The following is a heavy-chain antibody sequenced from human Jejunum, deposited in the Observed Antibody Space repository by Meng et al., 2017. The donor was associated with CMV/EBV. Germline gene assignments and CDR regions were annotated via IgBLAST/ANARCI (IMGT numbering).Heavy chain of an antibody. CDR1: GYTFTNYG. V-gene: IGHV1-18*01. CDR2: ISAYNGNT. J-gene: IGHJ4*02. CDR3: ARVEVGITSGDY. D-gene: IGHD1-26*01. Sequence: QAQLWQSGGEVKEPGASLKVSCKASGYTFTNYGITWVRQAPGQGLEWMGWISAYNGNTNYAQTLQGRVTMTTDTSTSTACMELRSLRSDDTAVYYCARVEVGITSGDYWGQGTLVTVSS.